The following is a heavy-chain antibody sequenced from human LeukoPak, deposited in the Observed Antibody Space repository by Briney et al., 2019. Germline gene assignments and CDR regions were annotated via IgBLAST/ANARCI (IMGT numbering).Heavy chain of an antibody. V-gene: IGHV6-1*01. CDR3: ARGPYYYYGMDV. Sequence: SQTLSLTCAISGDSVSSSSATWNWIRQSPSRGLEWLGRTYYRSKWSNDYAVSVKSRITINPDTSKNQFSLQLNSVTPEDTAVYYCARGPYYYYGMDVWGQGTTVTVSS. J-gene: IGHJ6*02. CDR1: GDSVSSSSAT. CDR2: TYYRSKWSN.